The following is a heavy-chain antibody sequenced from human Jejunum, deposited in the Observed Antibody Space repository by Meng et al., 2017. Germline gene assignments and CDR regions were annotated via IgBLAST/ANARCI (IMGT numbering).Heavy chain of an antibody. Sequence: QLQESGPGLVKPSETLSLTFPVAGGSISGSNYYWVWIRQPPGKGLEWIGYIYHSGSTFYNPSLESRVIISVDTSKNQFSLNLDSVTAADTAVYYCARVFSSIISSFADYWGQGTLVTVSS. CDR2: IYHSGST. V-gene: IGHV4-30-4*08. J-gene: IGHJ4*02. CDR3: ARVFSSIISSFADY. CDR1: GGSISGSNYY. D-gene: IGHD3-16*01.